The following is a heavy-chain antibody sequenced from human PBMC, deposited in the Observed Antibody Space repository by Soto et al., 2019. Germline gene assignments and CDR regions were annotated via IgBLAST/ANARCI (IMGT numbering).Heavy chain of an antibody. CDR3: ARVEGSWAMFYFDY. Sequence: EVQLLESGGGLVQPGGSLRLSCAASGFTFSSYAMSWVRQAPGKGLEWVSAISGSGGSTYYADYEKGRFTISSDNSKNTLDLRMNSLRAEATAVYYWARVEGSWAMFYFDYWGQGTLVTFSS. J-gene: IGHJ4*02. D-gene: IGHD6-13*01. CDR2: ISGSGGST. V-gene: IGHV3-23*01. CDR1: GFTFSSYA.